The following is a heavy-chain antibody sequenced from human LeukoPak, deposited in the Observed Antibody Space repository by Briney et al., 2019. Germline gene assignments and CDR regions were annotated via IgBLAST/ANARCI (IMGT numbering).Heavy chain of an antibody. CDR1: GFTFSSSG. CDR3: ARELTSRSGLRREFDP. J-gene: IGHJ5*02. Sequence: PGGSLRLSCAPSGFTFSSSGMHWVRQAPGKGLEWVAVISYDGSNKYYADSVKGRFTISRDNSKNTLYLQMNSLRAEDAAGYYCARELTSRSGLRREFDPWGQGTLVTVSS. CDR2: ISYDGSNK. V-gene: IGHV3-30*03. D-gene: IGHD3-22*01.